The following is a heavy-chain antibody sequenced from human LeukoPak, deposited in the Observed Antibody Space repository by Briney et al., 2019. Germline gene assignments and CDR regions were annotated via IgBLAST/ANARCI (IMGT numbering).Heavy chain of an antibody. J-gene: IGHJ3*02. CDR3: ARSYGGNTADDAFDI. CDR1: GFTLSSYW. Sequence: GGSLRLSCAASGFTLSSYWMNWVRQAPGKGLEWVANIKQDGSEKYYVDSVKGRFTISRDNAKNSLYLQMNSLRAEDTAVYYCARSYGGNTADDAFDIWGQGTMVTVSS. D-gene: IGHD4-23*01. V-gene: IGHV3-7*01. CDR2: IKQDGSEK.